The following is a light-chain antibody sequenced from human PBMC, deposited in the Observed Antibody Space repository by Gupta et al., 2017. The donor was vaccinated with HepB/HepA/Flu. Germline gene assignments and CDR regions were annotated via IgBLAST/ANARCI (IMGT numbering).Light chain of an antibody. CDR1: QSIRNY. Sequence: GDRVTITCRASQSIRNYLNWYQQKPGKATKLLIYAASNLQSGVPSRFSGSGSGTSFTLTISSLQSEDFATHYCQQSYSTPQTFGQGTSLE. CDR2: AAS. CDR3: QQSYSTPQT. J-gene: IGKJ2*01. V-gene: IGKV1-39*01.